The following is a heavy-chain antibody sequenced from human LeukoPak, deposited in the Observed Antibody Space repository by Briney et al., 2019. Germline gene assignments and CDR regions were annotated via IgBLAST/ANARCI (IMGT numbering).Heavy chain of an antibody. D-gene: IGHD2-2*01. V-gene: IGHV1-58*02. CDR3: AAVFFSSTVPYFDH. CDR1: GFTFSSSA. Sequence: SVKVSCKASGFTFSSSAIQWERQVRGQRLEWIGWIVIGSGNTNYAQKFQDRVTITKDMSTMTAYMELSSLRSEDTALYYCAAVFFSSTVPYFDHWAQGTLVTVSS. J-gene: IGHJ4*02. CDR2: IVIGSGNT.